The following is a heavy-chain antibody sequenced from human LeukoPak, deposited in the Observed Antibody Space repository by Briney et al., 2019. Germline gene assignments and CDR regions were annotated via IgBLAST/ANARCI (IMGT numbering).Heavy chain of an antibody. D-gene: IGHD4-17*01. Sequence: SETLSLTCTVSGGSISSYYWSWIRQPPGKGLEWIGYIYYSGSTNYNPSLKSRVTISVDTSKNQFSLKLSSVTAADTAVYYCARGGVSRTTVTVFDYWGQGTLVTVSS. J-gene: IGHJ4*02. CDR3: ARGGVSRTTVTVFDY. CDR2: IYYSGST. V-gene: IGHV4-59*12. CDR1: GGSISSYY.